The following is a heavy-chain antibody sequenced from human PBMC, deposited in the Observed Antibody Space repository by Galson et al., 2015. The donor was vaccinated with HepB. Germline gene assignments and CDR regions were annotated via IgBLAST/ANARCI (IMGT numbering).Heavy chain of an antibody. J-gene: IGHJ4*02. V-gene: IGHV3-23*01. CDR1: GFTFTSYA. CDR2: ISGSAVTT. Sequence: SLRLSCAASGFTFTSYAMSWVRQAPGKGLEWVSAISGSAVTTYYADSVKGRFTISRDNSKNTLYLQMNSLRAEDTAVYFCATSYFRGIAVSGGEYWGQGTLVTVSS. D-gene: IGHD6-19*01. CDR3: ATSYFRGIAVSGGEY.